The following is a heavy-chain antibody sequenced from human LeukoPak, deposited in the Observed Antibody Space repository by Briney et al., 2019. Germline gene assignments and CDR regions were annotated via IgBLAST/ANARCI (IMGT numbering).Heavy chain of an antibody. CDR2: IYYSGST. D-gene: IGHD3-16*01. V-gene: IGHV4-59*01. CDR3: ARYVWGSHFDY. CDR1: GGSISSYY. J-gene: IGHJ4*02. Sequence: SETLSLTCTVSGGSISSYYWSWIRQPPGKGLEWIGYIYYSGSTNYNPSLKSRVTISVDTSKNQFSLKLSSVTAADTAVYYCARYVWGSHFDYWGQGTLVTVSS.